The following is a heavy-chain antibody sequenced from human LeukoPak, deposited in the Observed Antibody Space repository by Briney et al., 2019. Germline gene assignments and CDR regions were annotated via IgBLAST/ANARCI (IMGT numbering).Heavy chain of an antibody. CDR1: GGSISSYY. V-gene: IGHV4-4*07. CDR3: ARGKDPHSIPTIAVGGTYI. Sequence: PSETLSLTCTVSGGSISSYYWSWIRQPAGKGLEWIGRIYTSGSTNYNPSLKSRVTMSVDTSKNQFSLKLSSVTAADTAVYYCARGKDPHSIPTIAVGGTYIWGQGTMVTVSS. CDR2: IYTSGST. D-gene: IGHD6-13*01. J-gene: IGHJ3*02.